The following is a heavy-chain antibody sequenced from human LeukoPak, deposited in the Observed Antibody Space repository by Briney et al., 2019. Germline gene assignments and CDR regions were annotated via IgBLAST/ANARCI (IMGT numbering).Heavy chain of an antibody. D-gene: IGHD5-24*01. Sequence: PGGSLRLSCAASGFTFDDYARHWVRQAPGKGLEWVSGISWNSGSIGYADSVKGRFTISRDNAKNSLYLQMNSLRAEDMALYYCAKGDGYNQGPDAFDIWGQGTMVTVSS. V-gene: IGHV3-9*03. CDR2: ISWNSGSI. CDR3: AKGDGYNQGPDAFDI. J-gene: IGHJ3*02. CDR1: GFTFDDYA.